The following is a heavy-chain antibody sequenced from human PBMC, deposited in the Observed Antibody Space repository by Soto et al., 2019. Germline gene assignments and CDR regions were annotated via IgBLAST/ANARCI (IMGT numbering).Heavy chain of an antibody. J-gene: IGHJ4*02. CDR1: GFIFDDYG. CDR2: ISWSGGST. CDR3: ARTGGDSVPGTFRPYYFDY. Sequence: PGGSLRLSCAASGFIFDDYGMSWVRQAPGKGLEWVSGISWSGGSTGYGDSVKGRFTISRDNAKNSLYLQMNSLSAEDTALYYCARTGGDSVPGTFRPYYFDYWGPGTLVTVSS. V-gene: IGHV3-20*04. D-gene: IGHD3-16*02.